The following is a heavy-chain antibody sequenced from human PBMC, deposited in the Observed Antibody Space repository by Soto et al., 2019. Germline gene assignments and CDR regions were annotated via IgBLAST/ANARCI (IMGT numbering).Heavy chain of an antibody. CDR2: ISYDGSNK. Sequence: GGSLRLSCAASGFTFSSYGMHWVRQAPGKGLEWVAVISYDGSNKYYADSVKGRFTISRDNSKNTLYLQMNSLRAEDTAVYYCAKDSRFRGIAALTHFDYWGQGTLVTVSS. V-gene: IGHV3-30*18. J-gene: IGHJ4*02. CDR1: GFTFSSYG. CDR3: AKDSRFRGIAALTHFDY. D-gene: IGHD6-6*01.